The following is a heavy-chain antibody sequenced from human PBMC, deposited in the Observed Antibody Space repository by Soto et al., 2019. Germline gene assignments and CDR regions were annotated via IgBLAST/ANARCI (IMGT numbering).Heavy chain of an antibody. V-gene: IGHV1-69*13. CDR3: ARRNYYDSSGYYAGFDY. Sequence: ASVKVSCKASGGTFSSYAISWVRQAPGQGLEWMGGIIPIFGTANYAQKFQGRVTITADESTSTAYMELSSLRSEDTAVYYCARRNYYDSSGYYAGFDYWGQGTLVTVSS. CDR1: GGTFSSYA. D-gene: IGHD3-22*01. CDR2: IIPIFGTA. J-gene: IGHJ4*02.